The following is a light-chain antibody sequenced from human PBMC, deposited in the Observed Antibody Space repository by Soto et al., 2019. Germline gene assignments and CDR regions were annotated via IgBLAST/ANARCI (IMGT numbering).Light chain of an antibody. V-gene: IGKV3-20*01. CDR2: DAS. CDR1: QSVSSNY. J-gene: IGKJ1*01. Sequence: EIVLTQFPGTLSLSPGERATLSCRASQSVSSNYLAWYQQKTGRAPRLLIYDASTRASGIPDRFSGSGSGTDFTLTISRLEPEDFAVYYCQQYGSSSPWTFGQGTKVEIK. CDR3: QQYGSSSPWT.